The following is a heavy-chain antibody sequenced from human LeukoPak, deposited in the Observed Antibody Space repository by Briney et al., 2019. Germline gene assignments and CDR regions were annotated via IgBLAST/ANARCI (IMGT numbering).Heavy chain of an antibody. Sequence: SGGSLRLSCAASGFTVSSNYMSWVRQAPGKGLEWVSVINNGGDTTYYADSVKGRFTISRDNSKNTLYLQMNSLRAEDTAVYYCARASGVITIFGVAPRGAFDIWGQGTMVTVSS. CDR2: INNGGDTT. V-gene: IGHV3-53*01. CDR3: ARASGVITIFGVAPRGAFDI. J-gene: IGHJ3*02. D-gene: IGHD3-3*01. CDR1: GFTVSSNY.